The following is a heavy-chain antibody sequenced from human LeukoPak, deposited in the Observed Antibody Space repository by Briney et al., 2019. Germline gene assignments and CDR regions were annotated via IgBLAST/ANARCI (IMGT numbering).Heavy chain of an antibody. CDR3: ASNRRYYYYYADV. J-gene: IGHJ6*03. Sequence: PSETLSLTCAVYGGPFSGYYWSWIRQPPGKGLEWIGEINHSGSTNYNPSLKSRVTISVDTSKNQFSLKLSSVTAADTAVYYCASNRRYYYYYADVRGKGTTVTISS. CDR1: GGPFSGYY. D-gene: IGHD1-14*01. V-gene: IGHV4-34*01. CDR2: INHSGST.